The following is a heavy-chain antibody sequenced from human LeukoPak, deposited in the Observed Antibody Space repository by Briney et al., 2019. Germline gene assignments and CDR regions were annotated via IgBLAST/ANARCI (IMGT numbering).Heavy chain of an antibody. CDR3: AKAQWLLLLDY. CDR2: IGGSGGFIT. D-gene: IGHD3-22*01. V-gene: IGHV3-23*01. Sequence: TGGSLRLSCAASGFTFRSHGMNWVRQAPGKGLEWVSGIGGSGGFITYYADSVKGRFTVSRDNAKNTLYLQMNSLRAEDTAVYYCAKAQWLLLLDYWGQGTLVTVSS. J-gene: IGHJ4*02. CDR1: GFTFRSHG.